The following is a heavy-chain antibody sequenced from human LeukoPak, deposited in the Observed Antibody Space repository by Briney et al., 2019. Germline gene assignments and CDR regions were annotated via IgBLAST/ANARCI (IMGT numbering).Heavy chain of an antibody. CDR2: IDHEDGET. J-gene: IGHJ4*02. V-gene: IGHV1-24*01. D-gene: IGHD1-20*01. CDR3: ATPLTGTTSEPRYYLDD. CDR1: GYTLTELY. Sequence: ASVKLSCKVSGYTLTELYMHWVRQAPGKGLEWMGGIDHEDGETNYAQKFQGRVTMTEDTSTDTAYMELSSLRSEDTAVYYCATPLTGTTSEPRYYLDDWGQGTLVTVSS.